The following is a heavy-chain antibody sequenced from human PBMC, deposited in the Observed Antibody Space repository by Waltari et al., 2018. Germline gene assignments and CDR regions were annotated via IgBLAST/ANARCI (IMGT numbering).Heavy chain of an antibody. J-gene: IGHJ3*01. CDR3: ARRNLGFAFDV. CDR2: IIPIFGTP. V-gene: IGHV1-69*12. Sequence: QVHLVQSGAEVKKPGSPVKVSCKASGGTFGGYSVAWVRQAAGQGLEWLGGIIPIFGTPQYAQNFQGRVTLTADAATTTAYLELSGLTSEDTAIYYCARRNLGFAFDVWGQGTLVIVSS. D-gene: IGHD1-26*01. CDR1: GGTFGGYS.